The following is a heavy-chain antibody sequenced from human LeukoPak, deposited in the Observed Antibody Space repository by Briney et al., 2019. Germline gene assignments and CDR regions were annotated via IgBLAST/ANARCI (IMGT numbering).Heavy chain of an antibody. V-gene: IGHV3-30*02. CDR3: AKGAYYFDY. CDR2: IRYDGSNK. J-gene: IGHJ4*02. D-gene: IGHD4/OR15-4a*01. CDR1: GFTFSSYG. Sequence: GGSLRLSCAASGFTFSSYGMHWVRQAPGKGLEWVAFIRYDGSNKYYADSVQGRFTISRDNSKNTLYLQMNSLRAEDTAVYYCAKGAYYFDYWGQGTLVTVSS.